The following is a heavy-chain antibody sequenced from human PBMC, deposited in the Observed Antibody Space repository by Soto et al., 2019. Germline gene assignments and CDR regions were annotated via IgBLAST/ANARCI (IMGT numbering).Heavy chain of an antibody. CDR2: ISSRSTTI. CDR1: GFTFTNYN. Sequence: EVQVVESGGGLVQPGGSLRLSCAASGFTFTNYNMNWVRQAPGKGLEWVSYISSRSTTIYYADSVKGRFTISRDNAKNSLYLQMNSLRAEDTAVYYCARDGYYSFDYWGQGTLVTVSS. V-gene: IGHV3-48*01. J-gene: IGHJ4*02. CDR3: ARDGYYSFDY. D-gene: IGHD3-22*01.